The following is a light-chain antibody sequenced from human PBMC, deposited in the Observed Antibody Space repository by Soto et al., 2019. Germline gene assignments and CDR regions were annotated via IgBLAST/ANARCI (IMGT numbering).Light chain of an antibody. CDR2: RDD. CDR1: YSNIGSKF. CDR3: STWDGSLSGRV. Sequence: QCVLTQPPSASGTPGQRVTISCSGSYSNIGSKFVFWYQQLPGTAPKLLIYRDDQRPSGVPDRFSGSKSGTSASLAISGLRSEDEADYYCSTWDGSLSGRVFGGGTKLTVL. V-gene: IGLV1-47*01. J-gene: IGLJ3*02.